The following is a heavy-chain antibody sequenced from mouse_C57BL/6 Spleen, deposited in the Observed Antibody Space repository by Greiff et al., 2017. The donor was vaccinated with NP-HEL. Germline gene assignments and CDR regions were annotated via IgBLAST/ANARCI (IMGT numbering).Heavy chain of an antibody. CDR3: ARSSYEGYWYFDV. CDR1: GYTFTSYW. J-gene: IGHJ1*03. Sequence: VQLQQSGAELAKPGASVKLSCKASGYTFTSYWMHWVKQRPGQGLEWIGYINPSSGYTKYNQKFKDKATLTADKSSSTAYMQLSSLTYEDAAVYYCARSSYEGYWYFDVWGTGTTVTVSS. D-gene: IGHD1-1*01. CDR2: INPSSGYT. V-gene: IGHV1-7*01.